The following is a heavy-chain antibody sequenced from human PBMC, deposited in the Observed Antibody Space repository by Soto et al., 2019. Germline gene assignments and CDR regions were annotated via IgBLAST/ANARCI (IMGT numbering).Heavy chain of an antibody. CDR2: ITTSGTST. CDR3: VRGTPTPGLDI. J-gene: IGHJ6*02. D-gene: IGHD1-1*01. Sequence: RGSLRLSCVGSGLRFSDYPLNWVGQAPGQGLEWVANITTSGTSTNSVDSVRGRFSTSRDNTRKSFYLNVDSLRVGDTATYYCVRGTPTPGLDIWGRGTTVTVSS. CDR1: GLRFSDYP. V-gene: IGHV3-7*03.